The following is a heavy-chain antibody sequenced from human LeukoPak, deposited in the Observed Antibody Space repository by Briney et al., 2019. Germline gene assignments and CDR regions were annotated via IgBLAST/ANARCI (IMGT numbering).Heavy chain of an antibody. CDR3: ARGSMGGSGSYYRDYYYGMDV. CDR2: ILNGGST. Sequence: SETLSLTCAVYGGSFSGYYWTWIRQPAGKGLEWIGRILNGGSTNYNPSLKSRLTMSVDTSKNQFSLKLNSVTAADTAVYYCARGSMGGSGSYYRDYYYGMDVWGQGTTVTVSS. CDR1: GGSFSGYY. J-gene: IGHJ6*02. D-gene: IGHD3-10*01. V-gene: IGHV4-59*10.